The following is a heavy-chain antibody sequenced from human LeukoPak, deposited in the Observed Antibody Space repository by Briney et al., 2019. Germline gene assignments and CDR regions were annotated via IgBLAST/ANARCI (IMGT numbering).Heavy chain of an antibody. Sequence: SETLSLTCTVSGYSITRAYNWGWVRQSPGKGLEWIASISHAGDTYYNPSLKSRVTISVDTSKNHFSLSLGSVTAPDTAVYFCARGEVGDFDHWGKGTLVTVSS. CDR2: ISHAGDT. CDR3: ARGEVGDFDH. J-gene: IGHJ4*02. D-gene: IGHD1-26*01. V-gene: IGHV4-38-2*02. CDR1: GYSITRAYN.